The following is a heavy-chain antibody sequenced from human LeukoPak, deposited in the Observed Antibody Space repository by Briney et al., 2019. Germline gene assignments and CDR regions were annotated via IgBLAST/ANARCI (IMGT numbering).Heavy chain of an antibody. D-gene: IGHD3-16*02. V-gene: IGHV4-38-2*02. CDR3: ARGLRKYDYVWGSYRYPDY. CDR1: GYSISSGYY. Sequence: SETLSLTCTVSGYSISSGYYWGWIRQPPGKGLEWIGSIYHSGSTYYNPSLKSRVTISVDTSKNQFSLKLSSVTAADTAVYYCARGLRKYDYVWGSYRYPDYWGQGTLVTVSS. CDR2: IYHSGST. J-gene: IGHJ4*02.